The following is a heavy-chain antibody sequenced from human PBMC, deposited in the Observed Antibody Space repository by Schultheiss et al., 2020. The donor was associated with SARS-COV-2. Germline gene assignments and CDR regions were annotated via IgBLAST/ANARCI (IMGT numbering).Heavy chain of an antibody. V-gene: IGHV2-5*02. CDR1: GFSLRYSGVG. Sequence: SGPTLVKPTQTLTLTCTFSGFSLRYSGVGVGWIRQPPGKALEWLALIYWDDDKRYSPSLKSRLTITKDTSKNQVVLTMTNMDPVDTATYYCARVQRVEAGYYYGMDVWGQGTTVTVAS. CDR3: ARVQRVEAGYYYGMDV. J-gene: IGHJ6*02. D-gene: IGHD6-6*01. CDR2: IYWDDDK.